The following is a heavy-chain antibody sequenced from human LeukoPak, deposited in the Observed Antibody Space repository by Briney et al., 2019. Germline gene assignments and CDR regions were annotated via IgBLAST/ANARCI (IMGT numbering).Heavy chain of an antibody. Sequence: PGGSLRLSCAASGFTFSSYSMSWVRQAPGEGLEWVSSISSSSSYIYYADSVKGRFTISRDNAKNSLYLQMNSLRAEDTAVYYCARDRGSSWYLGILCWGQGTLVTVSS. D-gene: IGHD6-13*01. CDR2: ISSSSSYI. CDR1: GFTFSSYS. CDR3: ARDRGSSWYLGILC. J-gene: IGHJ4*02. V-gene: IGHV3-21*01.